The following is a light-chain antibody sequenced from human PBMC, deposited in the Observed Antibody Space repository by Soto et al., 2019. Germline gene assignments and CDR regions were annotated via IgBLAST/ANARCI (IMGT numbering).Light chain of an antibody. CDR3: CSLTTSHTYV. CDR1: SSDIGHYDY. CDR2: HVT. V-gene: IGLV2-14*03. Sequence: QYALTQPASVCGSPGQSITISCTGTSSDIGHYDYVSWYQQHPGKAPKLMIYHVTYRPSGVSNRYSGSKSGNSASLTISGLQADDEADYYCCSLTTSHTYVFGSGTKLTVL. J-gene: IGLJ1*01.